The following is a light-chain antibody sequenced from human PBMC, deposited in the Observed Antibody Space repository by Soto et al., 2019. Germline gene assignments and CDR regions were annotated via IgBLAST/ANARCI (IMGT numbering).Light chain of an antibody. J-gene: IGLJ2*01. Sequence: QSVLTQPASVSGSPGQSITISCTGTSGDIGGYHYVSWYQQHPGKAPKLLISEVTNRPSGVSNRFSGSKSGNTASLTISGLQAEDEDDYYCSSYTTNLTPVVFGGGTKLTVL. CDR3: SSYTTNLTPVV. CDR2: EVT. CDR1: SGDIGGYHY. V-gene: IGLV2-14*01.